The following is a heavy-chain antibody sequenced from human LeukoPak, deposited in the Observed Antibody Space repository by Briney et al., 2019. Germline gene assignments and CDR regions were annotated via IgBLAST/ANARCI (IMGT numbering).Heavy chain of an antibody. Sequence: RAGGSLRLSCAASGFTFSNYAMNWVRQAPGKGLEWVSSISGSGGSTYYADSVKGRFTISRDNSKITLYLQMNSLRAEDTALYYCAKVVQEGSSGWHYRYFDYWGQGTLVTVSS. J-gene: IGHJ4*02. CDR1: GFTFSNYA. V-gene: IGHV3-23*01. D-gene: IGHD6-19*01. CDR3: AKVVQEGSSGWHYRYFDY. CDR2: ISGSGGST.